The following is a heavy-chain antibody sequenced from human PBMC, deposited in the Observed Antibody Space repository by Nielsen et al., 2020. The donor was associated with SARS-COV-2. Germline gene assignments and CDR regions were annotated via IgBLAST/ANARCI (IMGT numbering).Heavy chain of an antibody. CDR3: ARTPTGGGPDY. Sequence: SETLSLTCTVSGGSISSGGYYWSWIRQRPGKGLEWIGYIYYSGSTYYNPSLKSRVTISVDTSKNQFSLKLSSVTAADTAVYYCARTPTGGGPDYWGQGTLVTVSS. D-gene: IGHD1-14*01. V-gene: IGHV4-30-4*08. CDR1: GGSISSGGYY. J-gene: IGHJ4*02. CDR2: IYYSGST.